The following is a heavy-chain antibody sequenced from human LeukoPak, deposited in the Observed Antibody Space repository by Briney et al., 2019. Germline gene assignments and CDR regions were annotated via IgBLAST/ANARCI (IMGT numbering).Heavy chain of an antibody. V-gene: IGHV3-15*01. CDR2: IKSKTDGEIT. CDR3: TKERYCASTTCPGAFDL. CDR1: GITLTYDW. D-gene: IGHD2-2*01. Sequence: GGSLRLSCAASGITLTYDWMSWVRQAPGKGLEWVGRIKSKTDGEITDYAAPVKGRFTVSRDDSKNMVALQMNSLKTEDTAVYYCTKERYCASTTCPGAFDLWGQGTMVTVSS. J-gene: IGHJ3*01.